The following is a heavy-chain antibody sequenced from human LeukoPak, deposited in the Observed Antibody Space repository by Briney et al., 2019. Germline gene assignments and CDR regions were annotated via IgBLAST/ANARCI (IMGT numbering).Heavy chain of an antibody. J-gene: IGHJ6*02. D-gene: IGHD5-18*01. CDR1: GGSISSGDYY. CDR3: ARGERGYSYGKGGYYYGMDV. CDR2: IYYSGST. V-gene: IGHV4-30-4*02. Sequence: SETLSLTCTVSGGSISSGDYYWSWIRQPPGKGLEWIGYIYYSGSTYYNPSLKRRVTISVDTSKNQFSLKLSSVTAADTAVYYCARGERGYSYGKGGYYYGMDVWGQGTTVTVSS.